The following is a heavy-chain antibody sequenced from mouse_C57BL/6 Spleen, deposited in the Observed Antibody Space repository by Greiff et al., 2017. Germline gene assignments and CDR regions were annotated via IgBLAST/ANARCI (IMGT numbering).Heavy chain of an antibody. Sequence: VKLMESGPELVKPGASVKISCKASGYAFSSSWMNWVKQRPGQGLEWIGRIYPGDGDTNYNGKFKGKATLTADKSSSTADMQLSSLTSEDSAVYYCARSRYYGSSYLDYWGQGTTLTVSS. CDR3: ARSRYYGSSYLDY. V-gene: IGHV1-82*01. D-gene: IGHD1-1*01. J-gene: IGHJ2*01. CDR1: GYAFSSSW. CDR2: IYPGDGDT.